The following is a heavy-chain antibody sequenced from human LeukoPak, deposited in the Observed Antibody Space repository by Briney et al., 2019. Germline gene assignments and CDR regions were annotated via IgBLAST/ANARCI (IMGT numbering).Heavy chain of an antibody. V-gene: IGHV1-2*06. CDR1: GYTFTGYH. CDR2: INPNSGDA. CDR3: ARGSIVGATGPYDY. Sequence: VASVKVSCKASGYTFTGYHMHWVRQAPGQGLEWMGRINPNSGDANYAQKFQGRVTMTRDTSISTAYMELSRLRSDDTAVYYCARGSIVGATGPYDYWGQGTLVTVSS. D-gene: IGHD1-26*01. J-gene: IGHJ4*02.